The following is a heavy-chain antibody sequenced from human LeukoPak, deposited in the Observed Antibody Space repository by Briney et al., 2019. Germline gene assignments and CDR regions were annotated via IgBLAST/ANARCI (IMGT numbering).Heavy chain of an antibody. CDR2: INPNSGGT. CDR3: ARVGDTVVTSNDAFDI. CDR1: GYTFTGYY. V-gene: IGHV1-2*02. Sequence: ASVKVSCKASGYTFTGYYIHWVRQAAGEGLEWMGWINPNSGGTNYAQKFQGSVTMTRDTSISTAYMELSRLRSDDTAVYYCARVGDTVVTSNDAFDIWGQGTMVTVSS. D-gene: IGHD4-23*01. J-gene: IGHJ3*02.